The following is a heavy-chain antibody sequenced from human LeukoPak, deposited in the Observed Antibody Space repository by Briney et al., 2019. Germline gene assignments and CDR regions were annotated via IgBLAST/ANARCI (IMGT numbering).Heavy chain of an antibody. J-gene: IGHJ6*02. CDR3: ANYCTSTTCAGHYYGMGV. CDR1: RIIFSSYG. V-gene: IGHV3-23*01. CDR2: ISGSGGST. D-gene: IGHD2-2*01. Sequence: GGSLRLSCAASRIIFSSYGMSWVRQAPGKGLEWVSSISGSGGSTYYADSVKGRFTISRDNSKNSLCLQMNSLRAEDTAVYYCANYCTSTTCAGHYYGMGVWGQGTTVTVSS.